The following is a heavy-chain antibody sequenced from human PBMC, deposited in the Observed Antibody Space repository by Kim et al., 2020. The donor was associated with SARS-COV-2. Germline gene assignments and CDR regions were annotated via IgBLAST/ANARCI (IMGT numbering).Heavy chain of an antibody. J-gene: IGHJ4*02. D-gene: IGHD3-10*01. CDR1: GFTLSIYA. CDR2: IDNTDSHL. V-gene: IGHV3-21*01. CDR3: ARNHYGSESYLPDY. Sequence: GGSLRLSCAASGFTLSIYAVNWVRQAPGKGLEWVSSIDNTDSHLHYADSVKGRFTISRDNGKKSLYLQMDSLRAEDTAVYYCARNHYGSESYLPDYWGQGTLVTVSS.